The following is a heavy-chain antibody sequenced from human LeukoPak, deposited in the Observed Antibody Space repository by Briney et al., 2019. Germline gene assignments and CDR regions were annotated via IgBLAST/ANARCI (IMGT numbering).Heavy chain of an antibody. Sequence: ASVKVSCKASGYTFTSYYMHWVRQAPGQGPEWMGVINPSGGSTSYAQKFQGRVTMTRDTSTSTVYMELSSLRSEDTAVYYCAREYYDILTGFTYYYGMDVWGQGTTVTVSS. CDR1: GYTFTSYY. V-gene: IGHV1-46*01. CDR3: AREYYDILTGFTYYYGMDV. CDR2: INPSGGST. D-gene: IGHD3-9*01. J-gene: IGHJ6*02.